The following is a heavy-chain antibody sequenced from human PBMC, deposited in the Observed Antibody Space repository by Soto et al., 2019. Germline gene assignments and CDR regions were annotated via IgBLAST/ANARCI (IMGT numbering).Heavy chain of an antibody. D-gene: IGHD6-13*01. CDR2: ISGSGGST. V-gene: IGHV3-23*01. CDR1: GFTFSSYA. Sequence: GGSLRLSCAASGFTFSSYAMSWVRQAPGKGLEWVSAISGSGGSTYYADSVKGRFTISRDNSKNTLYLQMNSLRAEDTAVYYCAKDSGYSSSWYDATTGARTPVWGQGTLVTVSS. J-gene: IGHJ4*02. CDR3: AKDSGYSSSWYDATTGARTPV.